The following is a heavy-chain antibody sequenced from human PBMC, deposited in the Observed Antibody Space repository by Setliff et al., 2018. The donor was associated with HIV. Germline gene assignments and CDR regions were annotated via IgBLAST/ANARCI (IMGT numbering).Heavy chain of an antibody. CDR3: ARDGWPYAFDI. Sequence: SETLSLTCTVSGGSISSGGYYWSWIRQPAGKGLEWIGHIYTSGTTNYNPSLKSRVTISVDTSKNQFSLKLSSVTAADTAVYYCARDGWPYAFDIWGQGTMVTVSS. J-gene: IGHJ3*02. V-gene: IGHV4-61*09. CDR2: IYTSGTT. D-gene: IGHD2-15*01. CDR1: GGSISSGGYY.